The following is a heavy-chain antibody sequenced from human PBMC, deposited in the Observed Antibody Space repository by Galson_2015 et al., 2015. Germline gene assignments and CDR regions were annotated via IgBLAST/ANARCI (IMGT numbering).Heavy chain of an antibody. J-gene: IGHJ3*02. CDR3: ARSGSSGYLGDAFDI. D-gene: IGHD3-22*01. V-gene: IGHV4-61*01. CDR1: GGSVSSGSYY. CDR2: IYYSGST. Sequence: ETLSLTCTVSGGSVSSGSYYWSWIRQPPGKGLEWIGYIYYSGSTNYNPSLKSRVTISVDTSKNQFSLKLSSVTAADTAVYYCARSGSSGYLGDAFDIWGQGTVVTVSS.